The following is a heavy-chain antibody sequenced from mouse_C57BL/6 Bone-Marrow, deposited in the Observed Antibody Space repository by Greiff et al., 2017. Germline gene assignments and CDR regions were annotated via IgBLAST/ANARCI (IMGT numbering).Heavy chain of an antibody. V-gene: IGHV1-82*01. CDR1: GYAFSSSW. CDR3: ARCYGSSKYYYAMDY. CDR2: IYPGDGDT. J-gene: IGHJ4*01. D-gene: IGHD1-1*01. Sequence: VQLQQSGPELVKPGASVKISCKASGYAFSSSWMNWVKQRPGKGLEWIGRIYPGDGDTNYTGKFKGKATLPADKSSSTAYMQLSSLTSEDSAVYFCARCYGSSKYYYAMDYWGQGTSVTVSS.